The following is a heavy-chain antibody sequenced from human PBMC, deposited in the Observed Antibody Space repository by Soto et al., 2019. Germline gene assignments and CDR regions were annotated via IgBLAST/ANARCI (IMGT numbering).Heavy chain of an antibody. V-gene: IGHV4-34*01. CDR3: ARGSQWLRLGV. CDR1: GGSFSGYY. CDR2: INHSGST. D-gene: IGHD5-12*01. J-gene: IGHJ6*04. Sequence: PSETLSLTCAVYGGSFSGYYWSWIRQPPGKGLEWIGEINHSGSTNYNPSLKSRVTISVDTSKNQFSLKLSSVTAADTAVYYCARGSQWLRLGVWGKGTTVTVSS.